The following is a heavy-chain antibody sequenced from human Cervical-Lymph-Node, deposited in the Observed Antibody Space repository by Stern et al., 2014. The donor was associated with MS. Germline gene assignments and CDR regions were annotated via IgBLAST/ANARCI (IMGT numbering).Heavy chain of an antibody. D-gene: IGHD3-22*01. V-gene: IGHV1-69*01. CDR2: VIPIGGTA. Sequence: VQLVESGAAVKKPGSSVKVSCTASGFTFSSYAINWGRQAPGQGPEWVGGVIPIGGTAKYAKKFQGKVTISAEDSPSTAYMELSSLRSEDTAVYYCARDRRHYDTSGGYYFDSWGQGTLVTVSS. CDR3: ARDRRHYDTSGGYYFDS. J-gene: IGHJ4*02. CDR1: GFTFSSYA.